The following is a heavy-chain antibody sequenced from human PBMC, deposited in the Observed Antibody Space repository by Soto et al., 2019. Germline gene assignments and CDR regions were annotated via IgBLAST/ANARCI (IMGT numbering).Heavy chain of an antibody. V-gene: IGHV3-33*01. CDR2: IWYDGSDK. D-gene: IGHD6-6*01. CDR3: AIDIASRRFDY. J-gene: IGHJ4*02. Sequence: GGSLRLSCEAAGFTFRNHGMHWVRQAPGKGLECVAVIWYDGSDKYYADSVKGRFTITRDNSKNTLYLQMNSLRVEDTGVYYCAIDIASRRFDYWGQGTLVTVSS. CDR1: GFTFRNHG.